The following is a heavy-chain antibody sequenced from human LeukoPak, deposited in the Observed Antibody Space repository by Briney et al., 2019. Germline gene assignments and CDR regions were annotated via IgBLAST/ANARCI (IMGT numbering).Heavy chain of an antibody. J-gene: IGHJ6*03. CDR3: AKNSKRYCSGGSCYYYYYMDV. Sequence: GGSLRLSCAASGFTFSSYWMSWVRQAPGKGLEWVANIKQDGSEKYYVDSVKGRFTISRDNSKNTLYLQMNSLRAEDTAVYYCAKNSKRYCSGGSCYYYYYMDVWGKGTTVTVSS. V-gene: IGHV3-7*03. CDR2: IKQDGSEK. CDR1: GFTFSSYW. D-gene: IGHD2-15*01.